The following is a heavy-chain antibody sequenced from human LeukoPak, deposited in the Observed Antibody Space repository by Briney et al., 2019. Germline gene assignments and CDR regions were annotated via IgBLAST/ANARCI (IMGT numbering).Heavy chain of an antibody. J-gene: IGHJ5*01. CDR2: FHYSGST. CDR1: GDSVSSSNFF. CDR3: ARHEYQLFPPANWFDP. D-gene: IGHD6-6*01. Sequence: SETLSLTCTVSGDSVSSSNFFWGWIRQPPGKGLEWIGSFHYSGSTFYNPSLKSRLTISVDTSKNHFSLKLTSVTAADSAVYYCARHEYQLFPPANWFDPWGKEPWSPSPQ. V-gene: IGHV4-39*02.